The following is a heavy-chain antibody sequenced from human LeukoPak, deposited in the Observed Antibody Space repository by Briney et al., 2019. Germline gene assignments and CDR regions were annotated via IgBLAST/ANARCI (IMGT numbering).Heavy chain of an antibody. CDR1: GFTFSDYY. CDR3: ARELSAAPDY. D-gene: IGHD3-10*01. V-gene: IGHV3-11*06. J-gene: IGHJ4*02. CDR2: ISSSSSYT. Sequence: GGSLRLSCAASGFTFSDYYMSWIRQAPGKRLEWVSYISSSSSYTNYADSVKGRFTISRDNAKNSLYLQMNSLRAEDTAVYYCARELSAAPDYWGQGTLVTVSS.